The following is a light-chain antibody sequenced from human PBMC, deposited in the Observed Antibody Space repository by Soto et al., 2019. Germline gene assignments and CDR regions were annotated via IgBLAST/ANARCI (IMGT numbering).Light chain of an antibody. CDR1: SSDVGCYNL. CDR2: EVS. J-gene: IGLJ7*01. Sequence: QSALTQPASVSGSPGQSITISCTGTSSDVGCYNLVSWYQQHPTKAPKLMIYEVSERPSGVSNRFSGSKSDNTASLTISGLQAEDEADYYCCSYAGSSTLAVFGGGTQLTVL. CDR3: CSYAGSSTLAV. V-gene: IGLV2-23*02.